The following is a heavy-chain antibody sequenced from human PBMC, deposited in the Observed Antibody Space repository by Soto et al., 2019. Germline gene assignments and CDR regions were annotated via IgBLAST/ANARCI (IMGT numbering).Heavy chain of an antibody. CDR2: MNPKTGKT. V-gene: IGHV1-8*01. D-gene: IGHD4-17*01. Sequence: ASVKVSFKASGYTFSNYDINWVRQAAGQGLEWMGWMNPKTGKTGYAEKFKDRVTMTRDTSKSTAYMELSSLMSGDTAVYYCARSPWFDYGHYAFTWLDPWGQGTLVTVSS. CDR1: GYTFSNYD. CDR3: ARSPWFDYGHYAFTWLDP. J-gene: IGHJ5*02.